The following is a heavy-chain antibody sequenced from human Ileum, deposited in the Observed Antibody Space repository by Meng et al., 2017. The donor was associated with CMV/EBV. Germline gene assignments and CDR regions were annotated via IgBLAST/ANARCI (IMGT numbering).Heavy chain of an antibody. CDR1: GGSFSGYY. CDR2: VSHSGVT. D-gene: IGHD2-21*01. V-gene: IGHV4-34*02. CDR3: AREPPFVPADS. J-gene: IGHJ4*02. Sequence: QGPLRQWRAGLVDPSAPLSLAWVVYGGSFSGYYWSWIRQPPGKGLEWIAEVSHSGVTNYNPSLKSRVTISIDTSKNQFSLHLSSVTAADTAVYYCAREPPFVPADSWGQGTLVTVSS.